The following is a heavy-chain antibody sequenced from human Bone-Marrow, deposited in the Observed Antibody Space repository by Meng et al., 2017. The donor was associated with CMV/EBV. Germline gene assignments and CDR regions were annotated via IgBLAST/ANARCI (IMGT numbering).Heavy chain of an antibody. V-gene: IGHV4-59*01. D-gene: IGHD1-14*01. CDR1: GGSISSYY. Sequence: SETLSLTCTVSGGSISSYYWSWIRQPPGKGLEWIGYIYYSGSTNYNPSLKSRVTISVDTSKNQFSLKLSSVTAADTAVYYCARGEVGTNPDYWGQGNLV. J-gene: IGHJ4*02. CDR3: ARGEVGTNPDY. CDR2: IYYSGST.